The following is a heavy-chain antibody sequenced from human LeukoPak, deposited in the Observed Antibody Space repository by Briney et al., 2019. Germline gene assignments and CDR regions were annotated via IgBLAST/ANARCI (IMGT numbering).Heavy chain of an antibody. CDR1: GYIFTSYY. J-gene: IGHJ4*02. V-gene: IGHV1-46*03. Sequence: GASVKVSCKAPGYIFTSYYMHWVRQAPGQGLEWLGVVYPSAGTSDPAQRFRARITLSDDTSTSTAYMELRSLKSEDTAIYFCVREYHGGYFDFWGQGTLVTVSS. CDR3: VREYHGGYFDF. CDR2: VYPSAGTS. D-gene: IGHD3-16*01.